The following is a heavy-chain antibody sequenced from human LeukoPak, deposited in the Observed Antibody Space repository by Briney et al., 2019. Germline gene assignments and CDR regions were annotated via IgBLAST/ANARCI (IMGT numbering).Heavy chain of an antibody. J-gene: IGHJ4*02. CDR2: INPHSGDT. Sequence: ASVKVSCKASGYTFTAYYMHWVRQAPGQGLERMGWINPHSGDTHYAQNFQGRVTMTRDTSISTAYMELTRLRSDDTAVYYCARDGSSFDYWGQGTLVTVSS. D-gene: IGHD6-6*01. CDR3: ARDGSSFDY. CDR1: GYTFTAYY. V-gene: IGHV1-2*02.